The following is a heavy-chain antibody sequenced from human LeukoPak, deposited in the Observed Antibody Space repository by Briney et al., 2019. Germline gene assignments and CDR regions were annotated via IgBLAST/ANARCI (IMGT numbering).Heavy chain of an antibody. V-gene: IGHV3-21*04. CDR3: VRGGGLDV. CDR1: GFTFSSYS. D-gene: IGHD3-16*01. J-gene: IGHJ6*02. CDR2: ISSSSTYI. Sequence: GGSLRLSCAASGFTFSSYSMNWVRQAPGKGLEWVSAISSSSTYIYYADSVKGRFTISRDNAKNSLYLQMSNLRAEDTAVYFCVRGGGLDVWGQGATVTVSS.